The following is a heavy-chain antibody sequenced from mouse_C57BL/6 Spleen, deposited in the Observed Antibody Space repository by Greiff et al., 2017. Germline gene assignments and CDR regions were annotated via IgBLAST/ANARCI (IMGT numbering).Heavy chain of an antibody. CDR3: ARVIWLRGMDY. CDR2: IHPNSGST. J-gene: IGHJ4*01. V-gene: IGHV1-64*01. Sequence: QVQLKQPGAELVKPGASVKLSCKASGYTFTSYWMHWVKQRPGQGLEWIGMIHPNSGSTNYNEKFKSKATLTVDKSSSTAYMQLSSLTSEDSAVYYCARVIWLRGMDYWGQGTSVTVSS. CDR1: GYTFTSYW. D-gene: IGHD2-2*01.